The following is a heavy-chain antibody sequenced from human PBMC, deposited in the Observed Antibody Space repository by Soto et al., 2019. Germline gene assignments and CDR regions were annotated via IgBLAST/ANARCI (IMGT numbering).Heavy chain of an antibody. V-gene: IGHV3-9*01. J-gene: IGHJ6*03. CDR1: GFTFDDYA. CDR2: ISWNSGSI. Sequence: EVQLVESGGGLVQPGRSLRLSCAASGFTFDDYAMHWERQAPGKGLEWVSGISWNSGSIGYADSVKGRFTISRDNAKNSLYLQMNSLRAEDTALYYCAKVGGWFGGPDYDYYMDLWGKGTTVTVSS. CDR3: AKVGGWFGGPDYDYYMDL. D-gene: IGHD3-10*01.